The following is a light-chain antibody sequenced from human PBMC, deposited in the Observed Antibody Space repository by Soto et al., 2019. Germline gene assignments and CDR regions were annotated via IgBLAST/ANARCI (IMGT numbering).Light chain of an antibody. CDR1: QSVDSNY. CDR2: VAS. CDR3: QQYGTPRSVT. V-gene: IGKV3-20*01. J-gene: IGKJ5*01. Sequence: EIVLTQSPGPLSLSPGEEATLSCRASQSVDSNYVAWYQQKPGQTPRLIIYVASGRADGILHRFSGSGSGTDFTLTISKVEPEDFAVYYCQQYGTPRSVTFGQGTRLEIK.